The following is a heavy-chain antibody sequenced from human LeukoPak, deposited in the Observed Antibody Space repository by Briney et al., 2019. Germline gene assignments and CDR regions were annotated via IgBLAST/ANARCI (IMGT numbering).Heavy chain of an antibody. CDR2: IYPGDSDT. CDR3: ARAGCSGGSCYYPLNY. V-gene: IGHV5-51*01. Sequence: GGPLKISCQGSGYRFTSYWIGWVRPMPGKGLEWMGIIYPGDSDTRYSPSFQGQVTISADKSISTAYLQWSSLKASDAAMYYCARAGCSGGSCYYPLNYWGQGTLVTVSS. J-gene: IGHJ4*02. D-gene: IGHD2-15*01. CDR1: GYRFTSYW.